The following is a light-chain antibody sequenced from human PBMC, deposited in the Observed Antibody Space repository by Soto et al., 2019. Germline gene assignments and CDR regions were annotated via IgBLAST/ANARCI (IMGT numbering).Light chain of an antibody. CDR2: GAS. V-gene: IGKV3-20*01. CDR3: QQYGTSQGA. Sequence: EIVLTQSPGTLSLSPGERATLSCRASQSVRSSHLAWYQHKPGQAPRLLIYGASRRATGIPDRFRGSGSGTDFTLTISTLEPEDFEVYYCQQYGTSQGAFGGGTKVDIK. CDR1: QSVRSSH. J-gene: IGKJ4*01.